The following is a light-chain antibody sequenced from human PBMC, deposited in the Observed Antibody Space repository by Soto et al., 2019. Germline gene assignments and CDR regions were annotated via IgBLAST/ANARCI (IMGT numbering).Light chain of an antibody. CDR2: DVS. CDR1: QSITTW. Sequence: DIQMTHSPSTVSASVGDSVTITCRASQSITTWLAWYQQRPGKAPKLLIYDVSSLQSGVPSRFSGSGSGTEFTLTISSLQPDDFATYYCQQYNSYSRTFGQGTKVDI. V-gene: IGKV1-5*01. CDR3: QQYNSYSRT. J-gene: IGKJ1*01.